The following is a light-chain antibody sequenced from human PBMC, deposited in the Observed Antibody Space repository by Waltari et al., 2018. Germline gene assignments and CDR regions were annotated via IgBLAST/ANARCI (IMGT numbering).Light chain of an antibody. CDR2: AAS. J-gene: IGKJ3*01. CDR1: ESMSTF. Sequence: DIKMTQSPSSLSACVGDRVTTTGRASESMSTFLNWYQQKEGRAPKLLIYAASTLQRGVPSRFSGSGAGSDFTLTISSLQPEDSATYHCQESVSTPKGTFGPGTKVEIK. CDR3: QESVSTPKGT. V-gene: IGKV1-39*01.